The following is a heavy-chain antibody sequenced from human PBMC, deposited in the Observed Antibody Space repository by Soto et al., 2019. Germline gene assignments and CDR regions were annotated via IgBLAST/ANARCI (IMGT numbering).Heavy chain of an antibody. CDR2: IKSKTDGGTT. D-gene: IGHD3-22*01. J-gene: IGHJ4*02. CDR3: TRGGDGELVVVIGRDY. V-gene: IGHV3-15*01. CDR1: GFTFSNAW. Sequence: EVQLVESGGGLVKPGGSLRLSCAASGFTFSNAWMSWVRQAPGKGLEWVGRIKSKTDGGTTDYAAPVKGRFTISRDDSKNTLYRQMNSLKTEDRAVYYCTRGGDGELVVVIGRDYWGQGTLVTVSS.